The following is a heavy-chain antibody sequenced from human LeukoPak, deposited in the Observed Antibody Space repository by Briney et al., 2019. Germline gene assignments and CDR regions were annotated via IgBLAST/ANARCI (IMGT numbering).Heavy chain of an antibody. J-gene: IGHJ3*02. V-gene: IGHV1-24*01. D-gene: IGHD1-26*01. Sequence: ASVKVSCKVSGYTLTELSMHWVRQAPGKGLEWMGGFDPEDGETIYAQKFQGSVTMTEDTSTDTAYMELSSLRSEDTAVYYCATASPVGATLDAFDIWGQGTMVTVSS. CDR1: GYTLTELS. CDR3: ATASPVGATLDAFDI. CDR2: FDPEDGET.